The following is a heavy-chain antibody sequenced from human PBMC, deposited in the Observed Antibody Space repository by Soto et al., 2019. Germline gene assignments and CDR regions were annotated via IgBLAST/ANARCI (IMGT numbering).Heavy chain of an antibody. CDR3: ARDLTTVVTEGYDAFDI. J-gene: IGHJ3*02. V-gene: IGHV1-69*13. Sequence: GASVKVSCKASGGTFSSYAISWVRQAPGQGLEWMGGIIPIFGTANYARKFQGRVTITADESTSTAYMELSSLRSEDTAVYYCARDLTTVVTEGYDAFDIWGQGTMVTVSS. CDR1: GGTFSSYA. D-gene: IGHD4-17*01. CDR2: IIPIFGTA.